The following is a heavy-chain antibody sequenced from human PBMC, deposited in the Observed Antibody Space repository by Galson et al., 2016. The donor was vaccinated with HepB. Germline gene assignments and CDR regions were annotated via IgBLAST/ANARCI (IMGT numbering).Heavy chain of an antibody. V-gene: IGHV3-48*01. Sequence: SLRLSCAASGFTFSSYSMNWVRQAPGKGLEWVSYISSSSSTIYYADSVKGRFTISRDNSKNTVHLQMNNMRAEDTAVYYCARGADTAMDSWGQGTLVTVSS. CDR3: ARGADTAMDS. J-gene: IGHJ4*02. CDR1: GFTFSSYS. CDR2: ISSSSSTI. D-gene: IGHD5-18*01.